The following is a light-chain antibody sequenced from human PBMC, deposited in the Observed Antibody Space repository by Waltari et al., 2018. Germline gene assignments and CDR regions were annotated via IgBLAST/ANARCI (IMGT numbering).Light chain of an antibody. J-gene: IGKJ4*01. V-gene: IGKV4-1*01. CDR3: QQYYSTPRTLT. CDR2: WAS. CDR1: QSVLYSSNNKNY. Sequence: DIVMTQSPDSLAVSLGERVTINCKSSQSVLYSSNNKNYLAWYQQNPGQPPKLLIYWASTRESGVPDRFSGSGSGTDFTLTISSLQAEDVAVYYCQQYYSTPRTLTFGGGTKVEIK.